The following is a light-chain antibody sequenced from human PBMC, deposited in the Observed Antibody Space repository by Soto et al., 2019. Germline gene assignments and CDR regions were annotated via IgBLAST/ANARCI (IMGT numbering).Light chain of an antibody. CDR2: AAS. CDR1: QGISSY. J-gene: IGKJ1*01. Sequence: AIRMTQSPSSLSASTGDRVTITCRASQGISSYLAWYQQKPGKAPKLLIYAASTLQSGVPSRFSGSGSGTASTLTFSLLQSEDFATYYSQPYYSYSTFGQGTTV. V-gene: IGKV1-8*01. CDR3: QPYYSYST.